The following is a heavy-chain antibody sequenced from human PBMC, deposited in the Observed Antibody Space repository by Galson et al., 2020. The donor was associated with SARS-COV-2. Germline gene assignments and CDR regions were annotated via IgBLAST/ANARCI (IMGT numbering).Heavy chain of an antibody. V-gene: IGHV4-34*01. J-gene: IGHJ6*03. CDR1: GGSFSTFY. D-gene: IGHD6-6*01. CDR2: GHRSGTT. Sequence: SETLSLTCVLYGGSFSTFYWNWIRQPPGKGLEWLGEGHRSGTTNYNPSLKSRVTISLDTSKNQFSLKLSSVTATATAVYYCARGGYNSSTPCSYHSMDVWGKGTTVIVSS. CDR3: ARGGYNSSTPCSYHSMDV.